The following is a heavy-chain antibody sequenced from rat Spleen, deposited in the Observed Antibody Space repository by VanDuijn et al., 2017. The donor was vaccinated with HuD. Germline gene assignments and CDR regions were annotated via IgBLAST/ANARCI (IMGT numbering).Heavy chain of an antibody. D-gene: IGHD1-11*01. Sequence: EVQLVESDGGLVQPGRSLKLSCAASGFTFSDYYMAWVRQAPTEGLEWVTSISPGGVPYYRDSVKGRFTVSRDNAKNTQYLQMDSLRSEDTATYYCARMTYGYFDYWGQGVMVTVSS. CDR1: GFTFSDYY. CDR2: ISPGGVP. CDR3: ARMTYGYFDY. V-gene: IGHV5S13*01. J-gene: IGHJ2*01.